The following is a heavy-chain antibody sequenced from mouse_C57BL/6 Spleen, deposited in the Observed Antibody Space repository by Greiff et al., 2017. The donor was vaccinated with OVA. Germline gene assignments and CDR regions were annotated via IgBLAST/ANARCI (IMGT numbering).Heavy chain of an antibody. Sequence: VKLMESGAELVRPGASVTLSCKASGYTFTDYEMHWVKQTPVHGLEWIGAIDPETGGTAYNQKFKGKAILTADKSSSTAYMELRSLTSEDSAVYYCTRWDNWDEIDYWGQGTTLTVSS. CDR3: TRWDNWDEIDY. CDR1: GYTFTDYE. J-gene: IGHJ2*01. D-gene: IGHD4-1*01. V-gene: IGHV1-15*01. CDR2: IDPETGGT.